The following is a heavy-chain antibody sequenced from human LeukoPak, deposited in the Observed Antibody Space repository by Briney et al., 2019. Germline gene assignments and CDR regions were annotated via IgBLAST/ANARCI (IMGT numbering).Heavy chain of an antibody. CDR3: ERGGRDYVHDRYYHFMDV. Sequence: SETLSLTCTISGGSISSYDWNWIRQPPGRGLESIGYIYFSGTTYYNPPFNSRAAISLDTSKNQFSLNLSSVTAADTAVYYCERGGRDYVHDRYYHFMDVWGSGTAVTVSS. CDR2: IYFSGTT. CDR1: GGSISSYD. D-gene: IGHD4-17*01. J-gene: IGHJ6*03. V-gene: IGHV4-59*01.